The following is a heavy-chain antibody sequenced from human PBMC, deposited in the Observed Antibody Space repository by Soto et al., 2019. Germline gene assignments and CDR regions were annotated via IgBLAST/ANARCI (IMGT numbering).Heavy chain of an antibody. Sequence: ASGKVSCEASGYTLTSCGISWVRQAPGQGLEWMGWISGYDAKTNYAQKLQGRVTMTTDTSTSTAYMELRSLRSDDTAVYYCARYDFWSGYYGITGWFDPWGQGTLVTVSS. D-gene: IGHD3-3*01. CDR1: GYTLTSCG. J-gene: IGHJ5*02. V-gene: IGHV1-18*01. CDR3: ARYDFWSGYYGITGWFDP. CDR2: ISGYDAKT.